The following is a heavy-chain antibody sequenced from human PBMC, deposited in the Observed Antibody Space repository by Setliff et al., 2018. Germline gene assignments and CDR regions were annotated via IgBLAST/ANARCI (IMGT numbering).Heavy chain of an antibody. D-gene: IGHD5-18*01. CDR2: ISRSGTIT. V-gene: IGHV3-9*02. CDR3: AKLVWLTTWYYMDV. Sequence: GGSLRLSCAASGFTSADYAMHWVRQAPGKGLEWVSGISRSGTITGYANSVKGRFTISRDNAQNSLFLQMNSLRAEDTAVYYCAKLVWLTTWYYMDVWGKGTTVTVSS. J-gene: IGHJ6*03. CDR1: GFTSADYA.